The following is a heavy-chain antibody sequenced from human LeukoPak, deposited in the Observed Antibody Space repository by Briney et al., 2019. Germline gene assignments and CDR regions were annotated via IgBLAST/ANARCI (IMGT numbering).Heavy chain of an antibody. Sequence: PGGSLRLSCEASGFTFNSYAMSWVRQAPGKGLDWVSVISGGGVGRTDYADSVRGRFTISSDDSKKMIFLEMNSLTVEDTAVYFCAKEDPWFGDAFDLWGQGTLVTVSS. CDR3: AKEDPWFGDAFDL. D-gene: IGHD3-10*01. CDR1: GFTFNSYA. V-gene: IGHV3-23*01. J-gene: IGHJ3*01. CDR2: ISGGGVGRT.